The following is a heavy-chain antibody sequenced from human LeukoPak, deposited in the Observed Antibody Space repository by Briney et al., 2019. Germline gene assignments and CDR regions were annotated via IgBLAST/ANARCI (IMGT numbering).Heavy chain of an antibody. D-gene: IGHD6-19*01. Sequence: GGSLRLSCAGSGFSFSSYGMHWVRQAPGKGLEWMAFIRSDGSNKYCADSVKGRFTISRDNSKNTLYLQMNSLRAEDTAVYYCARILDSAWGELGYWGQGTLVTVSS. J-gene: IGHJ4*02. CDR3: ARILDSAWGELGY. CDR1: GFSFSSYG. CDR2: IRSDGSNK. V-gene: IGHV3-30*02.